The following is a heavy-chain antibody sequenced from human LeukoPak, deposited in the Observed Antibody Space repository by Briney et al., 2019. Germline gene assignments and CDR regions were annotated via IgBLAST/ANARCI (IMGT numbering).Heavy chain of an antibody. CDR2: ISYDGSNK. J-gene: IGHJ6*02. CDR1: GFTFSSYG. D-gene: IGHD3-10*01. V-gene: IGHV3-30*18. CDR3: ANGRIGDPYYYGMDV. Sequence: PGGSLRLSCAASGFTFSSYGMHWVRQAPGKGLEWVAVISYDGSNKYYADSVKGRFTISRDNSKNTLYLQMNSLRAEDTAVYYCANGRIGDPYYYGMDVWGQGTTVTVSS.